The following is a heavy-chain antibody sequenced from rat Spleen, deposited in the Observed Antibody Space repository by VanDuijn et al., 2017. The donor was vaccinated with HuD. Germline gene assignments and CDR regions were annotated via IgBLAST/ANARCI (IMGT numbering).Heavy chain of an antibody. CDR2: INYDGSRT. CDR1: GFTFNNYW. J-gene: IGHJ2*01. D-gene: IGHD1-9*01. V-gene: IGHV5-29*01. CDR3: ARRHYGYTDYFDY. Sequence: EVQLVESGGGLVQPGRSLKLSCVASGFTFNNYWMTWVRQAPTKGLEWVATINYDGSRTYYRDSVKGRFTISRDNAKSTLYLQMDSLRSEDTATYYCARRHYGYTDYFDYWGQGVMVTVSS.